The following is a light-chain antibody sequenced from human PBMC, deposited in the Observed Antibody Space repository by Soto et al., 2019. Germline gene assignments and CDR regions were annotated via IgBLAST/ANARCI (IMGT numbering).Light chain of an antibody. Sequence: DIQMPQSPSTLPASVGDRVTITCRASQTIDSWFAWYQQRPVKPPNLLIYKASTLASGVPSRFSGSGSGTEFTLTINSLQPDDFATYYCQQYHIYSGTFGQGTKVDIK. CDR1: QTIDSW. V-gene: IGKV1-5*03. CDR3: QQYHIYSGT. CDR2: KAS. J-gene: IGKJ1*01.